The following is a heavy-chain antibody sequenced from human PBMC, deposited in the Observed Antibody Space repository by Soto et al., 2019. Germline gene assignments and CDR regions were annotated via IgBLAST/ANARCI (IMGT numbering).Heavy chain of an antibody. V-gene: IGHV4-31*03. J-gene: IGHJ3*02. D-gene: IGHD3-10*01. Sequence: PSETLSRTCTVSGGSISSGGYYWTRIRQHPGKGLEWIGNIYYSGTTYYNPSLKSRVTISVDTSKNQFSLKLSSVTAADTAVYYCARVGSYHSTAFDIWGQGTMVTVS. CDR1: GGSISSGGYY. CDR2: IYYSGTT. CDR3: ARVGSYHSTAFDI.